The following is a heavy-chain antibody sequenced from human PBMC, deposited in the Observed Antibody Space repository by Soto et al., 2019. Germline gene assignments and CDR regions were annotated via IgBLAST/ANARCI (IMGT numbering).Heavy chain of an antibody. J-gene: IGHJ6*02. Sequence: QVQLVQSGAEVKKPGASVKVSCKVSGYTLTELSMHWVRQAPGKGLEWMGGFDPEDGETIYAQKFQGRVTMTEDTSTDTSYMELSSLGSEDTAVYYCATDRGLWIPWGYQGGMDVWGQGTTVTVSS. V-gene: IGHV1-24*01. CDR2: FDPEDGET. CDR3: ATDRGLWIPWGYQGGMDV. D-gene: IGHD5-18*01. CDR1: GYTLTELS.